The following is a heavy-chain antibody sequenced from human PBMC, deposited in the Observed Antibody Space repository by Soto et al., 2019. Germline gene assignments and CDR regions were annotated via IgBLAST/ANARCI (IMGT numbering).Heavy chain of an antibody. V-gene: IGHV1-69*08. Sequence: QVQLVQSGAEVKKPGSSVKVSCKASGGTFSSYTISWVRQAPGQGLEWMGRFIPILGIANSAQKSQGSVTITADKSTSTAYMELSSLRSEDTAVYYCARDTGITGTTKDACDIWGQGTMVTVSS. D-gene: IGHD1-7*01. CDR3: ARDTGITGTTKDACDI. CDR1: GGTFSSYT. CDR2: FIPILGIA. J-gene: IGHJ3*02.